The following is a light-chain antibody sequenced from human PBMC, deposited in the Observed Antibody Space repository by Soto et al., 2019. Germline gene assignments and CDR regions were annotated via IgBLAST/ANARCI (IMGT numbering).Light chain of an antibody. CDR2: KAS. CDR3: QQYNTYPLT. CDR1: QSISTW. J-gene: IGKJ4*01. V-gene: IGKV1-5*03. Sequence: DIQMTQSPSTLSASVGDRVTITCRASQSISTWLAWYQQKPGKAPKLLIYKASNLEDGVPSRFSGSGSGTEFTITISSLQPDDFATYYCQQYNTYPLTFGGGTKWIS.